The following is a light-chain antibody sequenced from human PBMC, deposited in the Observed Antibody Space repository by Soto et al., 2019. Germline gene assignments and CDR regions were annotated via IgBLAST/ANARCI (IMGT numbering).Light chain of an antibody. CDR2: TSS. J-gene: IGKJ1*01. V-gene: IGKV1-39*01. CDR1: QNIGRN. CDR3: QQTYSTPPT. Sequence: EIQVTQSLASLSGTVGDRVTISCLASQNIGRNLNWYQQKPGKAPTLLIFTSSSLQSGVPSRFSGSGSGTDFILTISSLQPEDFATYYCQQTYSTPPTFGQGTKVDIK.